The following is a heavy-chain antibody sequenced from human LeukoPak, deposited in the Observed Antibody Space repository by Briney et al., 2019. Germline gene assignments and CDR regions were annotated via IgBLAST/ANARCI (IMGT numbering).Heavy chain of an antibody. V-gene: IGHV4-4*02. Sequence: SGTLSLTCAVSGGSISSSNWWSWVRQPPGKGLEWIGEIYHSGSTNYNPSLKSRVTISVDKSKNQFSLKLSSVTAADTAVYYCARHEITMVRGVINDAFDIWGQGTMVTVSS. CDR2: IYHSGST. CDR1: GGSISSSNW. CDR3: ARHEITMVRGVINDAFDI. J-gene: IGHJ3*02. D-gene: IGHD3-10*01.